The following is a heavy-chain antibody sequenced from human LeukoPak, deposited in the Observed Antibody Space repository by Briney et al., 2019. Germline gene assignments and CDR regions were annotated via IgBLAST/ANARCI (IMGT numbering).Heavy chain of an antibody. Sequence: ASVTVSFKASVGTFSIYAISWVRQAPGQGLEWMGGIIPIFGTANYAQKFQGRVTITADESTSTAYMELSSLRSEDTAVYYCARDGYSWGQGTLVTVSS. D-gene: IGHD5-18*01. CDR1: VGTFSIYA. V-gene: IGHV1-69*13. J-gene: IGHJ4*02. CDR3: ARDGYS. CDR2: IIPIFGTA.